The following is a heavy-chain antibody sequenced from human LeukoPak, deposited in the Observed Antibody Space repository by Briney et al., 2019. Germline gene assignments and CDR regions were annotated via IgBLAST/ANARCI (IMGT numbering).Heavy chain of an antibody. CDR1: GGSFSGYY. CDR2: INHSGST. Sequence: SETLSLTCAVYGGSFSGYYWSWIRQPPGKGLEWIGEINHSGSTYYNPSLKSRVTISVATSKNQFSLKLSSVTAADTAVYYCARDGSSVGYYMDVWGKGTTVTVSS. CDR3: ARDGSSVGYYMDV. D-gene: IGHD6-13*01. J-gene: IGHJ6*03. V-gene: IGHV4-34*01.